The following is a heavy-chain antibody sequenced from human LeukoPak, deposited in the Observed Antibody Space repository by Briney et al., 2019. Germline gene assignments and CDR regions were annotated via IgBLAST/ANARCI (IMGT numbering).Heavy chain of an antibody. D-gene: IGHD2-2*01. CDR1: GGSISSSGYY. J-gene: IGHJ4*02. Sequence: SETLSLTCTVSGGSISSSGYYWGWIRQPPGKGLEWIGSIYYSGSTYYNPSLKSRVTISVDTSKNQFSLKLSSVTAADTAVYYCARHYGCSSTSCYAGNFDYWGQGTLVTVSS. V-gene: IGHV4-39*01. CDR2: IYYSGST. CDR3: ARHYGCSSTSCYAGNFDY.